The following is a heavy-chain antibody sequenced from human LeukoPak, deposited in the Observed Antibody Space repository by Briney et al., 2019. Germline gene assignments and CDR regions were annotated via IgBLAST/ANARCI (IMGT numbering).Heavy chain of an antibody. CDR3: ARDAGDSSSWDDAFDI. CDR2: IYYSGST. J-gene: IGHJ3*02. CDR1: GGSISSYY. V-gene: IGHV4-59*01. Sequence: PSETLSLTCTVSGGSISSYYWSWIRQPPGKGLEWSVYIYYSGSTNYNPSLTSRVTISVDTSKNQFSLKLSSVTAADTAVYYCARDAGDSSSWDDAFDIWGQGTMVTVSS. D-gene: IGHD6-13*01.